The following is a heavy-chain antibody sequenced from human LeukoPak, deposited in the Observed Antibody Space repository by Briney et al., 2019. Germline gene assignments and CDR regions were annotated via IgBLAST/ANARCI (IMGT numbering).Heavy chain of an antibody. CDR2: IGGSGGCT. J-gene: IGHJ4*02. D-gene: IGHD6-19*01. CDR3: AKDAKDGWLYSRGWYYHFDY. V-gene: IGHV3-23*01. CDR1: GFTFSSYA. Sequence: PGGSLRLSCAASGFTFSSYAMSWVRQAPGKGLEWVSYIGGSGGCTYYADSVKGRFTISRDNSRNTVYLQMNSLRAEDTAVYYCAKDAKDGWLYSRGWYYHFDYWGQGTQVTVS.